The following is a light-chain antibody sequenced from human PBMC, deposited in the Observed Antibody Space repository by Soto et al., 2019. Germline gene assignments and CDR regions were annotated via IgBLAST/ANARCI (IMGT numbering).Light chain of an antibody. J-gene: IGLJ2*01. Sequence: QSALTQPPSASGSPGQSVTISCTGTSSDVGAYNYGSWYQQHPGKAPKVIIYEVSKRPSGVPDRVSGSKSGNTASLTVSGLQAEDEADYYCSSFAGSNKGIFGGGTKVTVL. CDR3: SSFAGSNKGI. V-gene: IGLV2-8*01. CDR2: EVS. CDR1: SSDVGAYNY.